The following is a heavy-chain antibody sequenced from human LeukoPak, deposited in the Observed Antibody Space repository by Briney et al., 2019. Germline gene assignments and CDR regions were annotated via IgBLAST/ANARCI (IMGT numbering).Heavy chain of an antibody. CDR3: ARGPTRMEWHFDY. J-gene: IGHJ4*02. CDR1: GGSFSGYY. D-gene: IGHD3-3*01. CDR2: INHSGST. V-gene: IGHV4-34*01. Sequence: SETLSLTCAVYGGSFSGYYWSWIRQPPGKGLEWIGEINHSGSTNYNPSLKSRVTISVDTSKNQFSLKLSSVTAADTAVYYCARGPTRMEWHFDYWGQGTLVTVFS.